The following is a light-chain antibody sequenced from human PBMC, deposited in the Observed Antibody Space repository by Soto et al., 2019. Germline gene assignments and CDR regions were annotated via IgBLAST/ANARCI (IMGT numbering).Light chain of an antibody. CDR2: GAS. V-gene: IGKV3-20*01. CDR3: QRYGGSPLYT. CDR1: QSVSSSY. J-gene: IGKJ2*01. Sequence: DIVLTQSPATLSLSPGERATLSCRASQSVSSSYLGWYQQKPGQAPRLLIYGASSRATGIPDRFSGSGSGTDFTLTISRLEPEDFAVYYCQRYGGSPLYTFGQGTKLEIK.